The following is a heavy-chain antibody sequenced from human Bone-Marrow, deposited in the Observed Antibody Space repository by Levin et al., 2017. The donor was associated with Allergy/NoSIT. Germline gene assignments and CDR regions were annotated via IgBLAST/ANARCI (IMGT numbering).Heavy chain of an antibody. J-gene: IGHJ3*01. CDR3: ARQSPNYSDTSGYYGAFDV. CDR2: VFSYGNT. Sequence: SETLSLTCTVSRGSISPYYWTWIRQPPGKGLEWIGYVFSYGNTNYNPSLESRVTLSIDTSTHQFSLKLRSVTAADTAVYYCARQSPNYSDTSGYYGAFDVWGQGTMVTVSS. V-gene: IGHV4-59*08. CDR1: RGSISPYY. D-gene: IGHD3-22*01.